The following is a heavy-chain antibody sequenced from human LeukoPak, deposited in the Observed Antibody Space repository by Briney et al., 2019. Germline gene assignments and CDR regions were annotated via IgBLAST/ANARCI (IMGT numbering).Heavy chain of an antibody. CDR2: IKQDGSEK. CDR3: ARDAPEPYYYYYYMDV. V-gene: IGHV3-7*01. CDR1: GFTFSSYW. D-gene: IGHD1-14*01. Sequence: GGSLRLSCAASGFTFSSYWMSWVRQAPGKGLEWVANIKQDGSEKYYVDSVKGRFTISRDNAKNSLYLQMNSLRAEDTAVYYCARDAPEPYYYYYYMDVWGKGTTVTVSS. J-gene: IGHJ6*03.